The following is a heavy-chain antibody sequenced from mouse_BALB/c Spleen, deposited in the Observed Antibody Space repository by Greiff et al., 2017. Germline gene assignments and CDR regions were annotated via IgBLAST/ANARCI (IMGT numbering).Heavy chain of an antibody. CDR1: GYTFTSYV. J-gene: IGHJ4*01. CDR2: INPYNDGT. Sequence: EVKLMESGPELVKPGASVKMSCKASGYTFTSYVMHWVKQKPGQGLEWIGYINPYNDGTKYNEKFKGKATLTSDKSSSTAYMELSSLTSEDSAVYYCAREGGYNAMDYWGQGTSVTVSS. V-gene: IGHV1-14*01. CDR3: AREGGYNAMDY.